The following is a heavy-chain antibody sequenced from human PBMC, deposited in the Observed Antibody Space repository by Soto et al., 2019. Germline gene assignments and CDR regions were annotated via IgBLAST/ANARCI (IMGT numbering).Heavy chain of an antibody. Sequence: ASVKVSCKASGYTFTSYDINWVRQATGQGLEWMGWMNPNSGNTGYAQKFQGRVTMTRNTSISTAYMELSSLRSEDTAVYYCARAVPLTYYDYIWGSYRSGCYFDYWGQGTLVTVSS. CDR1: GYTFTSYD. V-gene: IGHV1-8*01. J-gene: IGHJ4*02. CDR3: ARAVPLTYYDYIWGSYRSGCYFDY. D-gene: IGHD3-16*02. CDR2: MNPNSGNT.